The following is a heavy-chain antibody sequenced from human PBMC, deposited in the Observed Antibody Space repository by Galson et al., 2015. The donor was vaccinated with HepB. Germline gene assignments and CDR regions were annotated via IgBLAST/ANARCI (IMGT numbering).Heavy chain of an antibody. D-gene: IGHD3-3*01. CDR1: GFTFSLYA. V-gene: IGHV3-23*01. CDR2: ISGSGDRT. CDR3: AKDRNVLRLLEWFYDY. Sequence: SLRLSCAASGFTFSLYAMSWVRQAPGKGLEWVSGISGSGDRTYYADSVKGRFTISRDNSKNTLYLQMNRLRAEDTAVYYCAKDRNVLRLLEWFYDYWGQGTLVTVSS. J-gene: IGHJ4*02.